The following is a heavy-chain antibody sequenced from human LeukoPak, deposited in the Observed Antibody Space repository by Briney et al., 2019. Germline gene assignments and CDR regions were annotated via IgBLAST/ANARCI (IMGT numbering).Heavy chain of an antibody. CDR2: ITGTHYTT. Sequence: GGSLRLSCAASGFTFSDYNMNWIRQAPGKGLEWVSSITGTHYTTYNTDSVKGRFTISRDNSKNTLYLQMNSLRADDTAVYYCTKDPNGDYVGAFDPWGQGTLVTVSS. V-gene: IGHV3-23*01. CDR1: GFTFSDYN. J-gene: IGHJ5*02. D-gene: IGHD4-17*01. CDR3: TKDPNGDYVGAFDP.